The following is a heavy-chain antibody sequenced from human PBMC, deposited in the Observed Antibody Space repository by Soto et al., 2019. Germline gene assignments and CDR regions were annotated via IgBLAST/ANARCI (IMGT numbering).Heavy chain of an antibody. CDR3: GRGWTVGTIDY. D-gene: IGHD1-26*01. V-gene: IGHV4-59*01. J-gene: IGHJ4*02. CDR1: GGSISSYY. CDR2: IYYSGST. Sequence: PSETLSLTCTVSGGSISSYYWSWIRQPPGKGLEWIGYIYYSGSTNYNPSLKSRVTISVDTSKNQFSLKLSSVTAADTAVYYCGRGWTVGTIDYWGQGTLVTVSS.